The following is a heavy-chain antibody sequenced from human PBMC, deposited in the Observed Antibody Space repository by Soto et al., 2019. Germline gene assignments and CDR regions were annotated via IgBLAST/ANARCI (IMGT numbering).Heavy chain of an antibody. V-gene: IGHV3-23*01. CDR1: GFTFSSYA. J-gene: IGHJ4*02. CDR3: AKDGRYDILTGYPSYFDY. CDR2: ISGSGGST. D-gene: IGHD3-9*01. Sequence: PGGSLRLSCAASGFTFSSYAMSWVRQAPGKGLEWVSAISGSGGSTYYADSVKGQFTISRDNSKNTLYLQMNSLRAEDTAVYYCAKDGRYDILTGYPSYFDYWGQGTLVTVS.